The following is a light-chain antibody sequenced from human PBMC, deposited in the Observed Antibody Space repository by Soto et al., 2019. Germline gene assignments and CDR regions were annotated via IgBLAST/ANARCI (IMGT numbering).Light chain of an antibody. J-gene: IGLJ3*02. CDR3: SSFTTSTTLV. V-gene: IGLV2-14*03. Sequence: QSALTQPASVSGSPGQSITISCAGSNSDVGAYNYVSWYQQHPGKAPKLIIFDVSNRPSGVSDRFSASKSGNTASLTISALQAEDEADYYCSSFTTSTTLVFGGGTKLTVL. CDR2: DVS. CDR1: NSDVGAYNY.